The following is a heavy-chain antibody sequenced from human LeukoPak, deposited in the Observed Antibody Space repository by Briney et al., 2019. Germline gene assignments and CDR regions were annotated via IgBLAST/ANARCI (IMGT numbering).Heavy chain of an antibody. CDR3: AMKNWGLDY. CDR2: INHSGST. D-gene: IGHD7-27*01. CDR1: GGSFSGYF. Sequence: LGTLSLTCAVSGGSFSGYFWGWIRQPPGKGLEGVGEINHSGSTESNPSPMSRVTISVNTTENQSSLELASVTAADTAVYYCAMKNWGLDYWGQGTLVTVSS. J-gene: IGHJ4*02. V-gene: IGHV4-34*01.